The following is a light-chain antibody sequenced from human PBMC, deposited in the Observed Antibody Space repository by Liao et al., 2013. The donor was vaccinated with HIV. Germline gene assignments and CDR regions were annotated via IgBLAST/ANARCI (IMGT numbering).Light chain of an antibody. V-gene: IGLV3-1*01. CDR3: QAWDSSTHSFV. CDR2: QDS. J-gene: IGLJ1*01. CDR1: KLGEKF. Sequence: SYELTQPPSVSVSPGQTASITCSGDKLGEKFACWYQQKPGQSPVLVISQDSQRPSGIPERFSGSNSGNTATLTITATQAMDEADYFCQAWDSSTHSFVFGTGTTVTVL.